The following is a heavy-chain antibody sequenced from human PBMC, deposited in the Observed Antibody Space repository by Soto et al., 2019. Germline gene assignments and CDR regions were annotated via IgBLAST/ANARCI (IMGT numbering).Heavy chain of an antibody. CDR1: GFMFTSSA. D-gene: IGHD3-3*01. Sequence: ASVKVSCKTSGFMFTSSAVQWVRQALGQRLEWIGWLVVGSGNTHYAQHFQERVTLTRDMSTGTAYMELSSLRSEDTAVYYCAAVPVLRFLQWLPDYFDYWGQGNLVTVSS. V-gene: IGHV1-58*01. J-gene: IGHJ4*02. CDR2: LVVGSGNT. CDR3: AAVPVLRFLQWLPDYFDY.